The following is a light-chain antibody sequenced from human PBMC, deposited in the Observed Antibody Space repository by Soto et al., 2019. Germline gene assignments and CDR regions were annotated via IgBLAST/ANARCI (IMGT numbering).Light chain of an antibody. Sequence: QPVLTQPASVSGSPGQSITISCTGTSSDVGGDKYVSWYQQHPGKAPKLMIYDVSNRPSGVSNRFSGSKSGNTASLTISGLQAEDDADYYCSSYTSSSTLVFGTGTKVTVL. V-gene: IGLV2-14*01. J-gene: IGLJ1*01. CDR2: DVS. CDR1: SSDVGGDKY. CDR3: SSYTSSSTLV.